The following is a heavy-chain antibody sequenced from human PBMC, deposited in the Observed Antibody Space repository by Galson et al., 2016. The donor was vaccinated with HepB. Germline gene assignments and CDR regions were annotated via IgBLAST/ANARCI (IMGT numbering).Heavy chain of an antibody. CDR1: GFTFSSYS. J-gene: IGHJ5*02. CDR2: ISSVGTYI. V-gene: IGHV3-21*01. D-gene: IGHD3-10*01. CDR3: ARDYYGSGSSNWFDP. Sequence: SLRLSCAASGFTFSSYSMNWVRQAPGKGLEWVSSISSVGTYIYYADSVKGRFTIARDNAKNSLYLQMNSLRAEDTAVYYCARDYYGSGSSNWFDPWGQGTLVTVSS.